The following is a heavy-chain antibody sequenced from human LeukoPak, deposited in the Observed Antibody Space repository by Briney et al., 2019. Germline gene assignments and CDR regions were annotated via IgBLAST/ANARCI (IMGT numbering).Heavy chain of an antibody. CDR1: GYTFTSYY. D-gene: IGHD2-21*02. Sequence: ASVKVSCKASGYTFTSYYMYWVRQAPGQGLEWMGIINPSGGSTSYAQKFQGRVTMTRDTSTSTVYMELSSLRSEDTAVYYCARDRWDCGGDCCSWDYWGQGALVTVSS. V-gene: IGHV1-46*01. J-gene: IGHJ4*02. CDR2: INPSGGST. CDR3: ARDRWDCGGDCCSWDY.